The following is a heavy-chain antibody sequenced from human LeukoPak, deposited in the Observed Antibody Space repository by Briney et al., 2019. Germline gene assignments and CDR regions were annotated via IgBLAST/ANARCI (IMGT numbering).Heavy chain of an antibody. CDR1: GGSISSYY. V-gene: IGHV4-30-4*08. CDR3: ARGGDIVGATGFDY. Sequence: SETLSLTCIVSGGSISSYYWSWIRQPPGKGLEWIGYIYYSGSTYYNPSLKSRVTISVDTSKNQFSLKLSSVTAADTAVYYCARGGDIVGATGFDYWGQGTLVTVSS. J-gene: IGHJ4*02. CDR2: IYYSGST. D-gene: IGHD1-26*01.